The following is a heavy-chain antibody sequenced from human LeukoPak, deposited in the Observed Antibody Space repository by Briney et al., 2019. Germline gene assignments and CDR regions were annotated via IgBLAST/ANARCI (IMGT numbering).Heavy chain of an antibody. D-gene: IGHD5-18*01. Sequence: PSETLSLTCAVYGGSFSGYYWSWIRQPPGKGLEWIGEINHSGSTNYNPSLKSRVTISVDTSKNQFSLKLSSVTAADTAVYYCARDGTGYHDAFDIWGQGTMVTVSS. CDR3: ARDGTGYHDAFDI. CDR2: INHSGST. J-gene: IGHJ3*02. CDR1: GGSFSGYY. V-gene: IGHV4-34*01.